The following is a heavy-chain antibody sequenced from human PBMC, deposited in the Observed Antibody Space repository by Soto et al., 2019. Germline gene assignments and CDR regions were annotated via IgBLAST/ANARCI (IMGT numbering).Heavy chain of an antibody. CDR3: AKLRYYDFWSGENWFDP. V-gene: IGHV3-23*01. J-gene: IGHJ5*02. Sequence: GGSLRLSCAASGFTFGTFAMSWVRQAPGKGLEWVSFISGSGDRTSYADPVMGRFTISRDTSENMLYLQMNSLRLEDTAIYYCAKLRYYDFWSGENWFDPWGQGTLVTVSS. CDR1: GFTFGTFA. D-gene: IGHD3-3*01. CDR2: ISGSGDRT.